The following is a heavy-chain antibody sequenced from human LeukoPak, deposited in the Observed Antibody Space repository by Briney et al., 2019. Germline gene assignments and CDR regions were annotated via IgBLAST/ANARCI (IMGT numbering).Heavy chain of an antibody. D-gene: IGHD3-10*01. V-gene: IGHV4-4*07. J-gene: IGHJ6*02. CDR2: IYTSGST. CDR1: GXXISSYY. CDR3: ARVPYGPDPYYYGMDV. Sequence: SGXXISSYYWSWIRQPAGKGLEWXGRIYTSGSTNYNPSLTSRVTMSVDTSKNQFSLKLSSVTAADTAVYYCARVPYGPDPYYYGMDVWGQGTTVTVSS.